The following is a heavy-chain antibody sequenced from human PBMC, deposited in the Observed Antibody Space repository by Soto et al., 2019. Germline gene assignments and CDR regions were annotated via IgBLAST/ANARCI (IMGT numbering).Heavy chain of an antibody. Sequence: QVQLVQSGAEVKKPGSSVKVSCKASGGTFSTYTISWVRQAPGQGLEWMGGIIPMFGTGNDAQKFQGRVTITAEESTNTAYMELSSLRSEDTAVYYCARRYCISPSCHYYGLDVWGQGTTVTVSS. J-gene: IGHJ6*02. D-gene: IGHD2-2*01. CDR2: IIPMFGTG. V-gene: IGHV1-69*12. CDR3: ARRYCISPSCHYYGLDV. CDR1: GGTFSTYT.